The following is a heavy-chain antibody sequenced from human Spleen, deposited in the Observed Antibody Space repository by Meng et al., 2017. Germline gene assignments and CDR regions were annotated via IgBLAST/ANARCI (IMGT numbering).Heavy chain of an antibody. J-gene: IGHJ4*02. CDR2: INHSGST. Sequence: QVQLKQWGAGLLKPSETLSLTCAVYGGSFSGYYWSWIRQPPGKGLEWIGEINHSGSTNYNPSLKSRVTISVDTSKNQFSLKLSSVTAADTAVYYCARSIAAVPFDYWGQGTLVTVSS. CDR3: ARSIAAVPFDY. V-gene: IGHV4-34*01. D-gene: IGHD6-13*01. CDR1: GGSFSGYY.